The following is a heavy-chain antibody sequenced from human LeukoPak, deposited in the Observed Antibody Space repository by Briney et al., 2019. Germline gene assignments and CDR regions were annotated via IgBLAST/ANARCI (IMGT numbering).Heavy chain of an antibody. CDR3: ASSVGSSSYIPYYYYYGMDV. J-gene: IGHJ6*02. V-gene: IGHV4-31*03. CDR2: IYYSGST. CDR1: GGSISSGGYY. Sequence: SQTLSLTCTVSGGSISSGGYYWSWIRQHPGKGLEWIGYIYYSGSTYYNPSLKSRVTISVDTSKNQFSLKLSSVTAADTAVYYCASSVGSSSYIPYYYYYGMDVWGQGTTVTVSS. D-gene: IGHD2-2*01.